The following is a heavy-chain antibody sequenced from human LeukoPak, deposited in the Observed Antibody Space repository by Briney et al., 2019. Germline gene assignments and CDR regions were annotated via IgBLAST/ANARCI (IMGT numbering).Heavy chain of an antibody. J-gene: IGHJ4*02. CDR3: ARDETTKWELFWY. CDR2: ISSSSTYI. Sequence: GGSLTLSCAASGFSFSSYSLYWVRQAPGKGLEWVSSISSSSTYIYYGDSVKGRFTISRDNAKNSLYLQMNSLRAEDTAVYYCARDETTKWELFWYWGQGTLVTVSS. CDR1: GFSFSSYS. V-gene: IGHV3-21*01. D-gene: IGHD1-26*01.